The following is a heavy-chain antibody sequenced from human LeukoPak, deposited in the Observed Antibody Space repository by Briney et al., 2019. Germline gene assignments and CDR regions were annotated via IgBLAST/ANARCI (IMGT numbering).Heavy chain of an antibody. CDR2: IYYSGST. V-gene: IGHV4-59*01. J-gene: IGHJ3*02. CDR3: ARGEGNGYNYDAGAFDI. D-gene: IGHD5-24*01. CDR1: GGSISSYY. Sequence: SETLSLTCTVSGGSISSYYWSWIRQPPGKGLEWIGYIYYSGSTNYNPSLKSRVTISVDTSKNQFSLKLGSVTAADTAVYYCARGEGNGYNYDAGAFDIWGQGTMVTVSS.